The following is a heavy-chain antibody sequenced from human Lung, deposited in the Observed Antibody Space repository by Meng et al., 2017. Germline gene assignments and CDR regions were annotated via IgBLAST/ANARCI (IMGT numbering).Heavy chain of an antibody. CDR1: GGSFSDYY. V-gene: IGHV4-34*01. CDR3: ARGPTTMAHDFDY. J-gene: IGHJ4*02. D-gene: IGHD4-11*01. Sequence: QVQLRHWGAGLLNPSETLPLTCVVSGGSFSDYYWSWIRQPPGKGLEWIGEINHSGSTNYNPSLESRATISVDTSQNNLSLKLSSVTAADSAVYYCARGPTTMAHDFDYWGQGTLVTVSS. CDR2: INHSGST.